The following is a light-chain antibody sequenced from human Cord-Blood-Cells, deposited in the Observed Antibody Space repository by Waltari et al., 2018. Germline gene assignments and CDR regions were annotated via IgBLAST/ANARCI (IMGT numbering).Light chain of an antibody. J-gene: IGKJ2*03. CDR2: DAS. V-gene: IGKV1-33*01. Sequence: DIQMTQSPSSLSASVGARVTITCQASQDISNYLNWYQQKPGKAPKLLIYDASNLETGVPSRVSGSGDWTDYTFTISSLQPQDIATYYCQQYDNLPYSFGQGTKLEIK. CDR1: QDISNY. CDR3: QQYDNLPYS.